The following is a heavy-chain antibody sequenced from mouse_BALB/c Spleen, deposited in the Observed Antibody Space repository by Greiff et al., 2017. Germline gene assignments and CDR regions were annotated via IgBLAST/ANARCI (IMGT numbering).Heavy chain of an antibody. D-gene: IGHD1-1*01. V-gene: IGHV1-4*01. CDR2: INPSSGYT. Sequence: VKLVESGAELARPGASVKMSCKASGYTFTSYTMHWVKQRPGQGLEWIGYINPSSGYTNYNQKFKDKATLTADKSSSTAYMQLSSLTSEDSAVYYCAREGGSSYAMDYWGQGTSVTVSS. J-gene: IGHJ4*01. CDR3: AREGGSSYAMDY. CDR1: GYTFTSYT.